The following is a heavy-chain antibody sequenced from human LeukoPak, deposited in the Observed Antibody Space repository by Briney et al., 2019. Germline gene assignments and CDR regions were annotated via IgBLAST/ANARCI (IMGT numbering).Heavy chain of an antibody. V-gene: IGHV3-66*02. D-gene: IGHD3-10*01. CDR3: ARDYGSAPGWFDP. CDR2: IYSGGST. J-gene: IGHJ5*02. Sequence: GGSLRLSCAASGFTVSSNYMSWVRQAPGKGLEWVSVIYSGGSTYYADSVKGRFTISRDNSKNTLYLQMNSLRAEDTAVYYCARDYGSAPGWFDPWGQGTLVTVSS. CDR1: GFTVSSNY.